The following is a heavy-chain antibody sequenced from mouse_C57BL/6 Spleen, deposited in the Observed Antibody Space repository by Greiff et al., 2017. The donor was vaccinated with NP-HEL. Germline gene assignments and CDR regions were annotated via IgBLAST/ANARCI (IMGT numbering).Heavy chain of an antibody. CDR1: GFTFSDYG. CDR2: ISSGSSTI. J-gene: IGHJ1*03. Sequence: DVKLVESGGGLVKPGGSLKLSCAASGFTFSDYGMHWVRQAPEKGLEWVAYISSGSSTIYYADTVKGRFTISRDNAKNTLFLQMTSLRSEDTAMYYCATSYGNYWYFDVWGTGTTVTVSS. D-gene: IGHD2-10*01. V-gene: IGHV5-17*01. CDR3: ATSYGNYWYFDV.